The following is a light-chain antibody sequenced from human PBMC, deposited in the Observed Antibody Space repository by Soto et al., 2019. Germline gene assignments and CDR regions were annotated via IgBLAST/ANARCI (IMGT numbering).Light chain of an antibody. J-gene: IGLJ1*01. CDR2: EVS. CDR3: SSYTNINTRACV. CDR1: SSDVGAYNY. V-gene: IGLV2-14*01. Sequence: QSALTQPASVSGSPGQSITISCTGTSSDVGAYNYVSWYRQHPGKAPKLVIYEVSNRPSGISSRFSGSKSGNTASLTISGLQAEDEAEYYCSSYTNINTRACVFGTGTKLTVL.